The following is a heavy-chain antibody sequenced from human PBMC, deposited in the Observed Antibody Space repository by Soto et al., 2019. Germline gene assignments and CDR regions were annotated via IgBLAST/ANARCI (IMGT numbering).Heavy chain of an antibody. Sequence: PGESLKISCKASGYSFSSYWITWVRQMPGKGLEWMGRIDPSDSYTNYSPSFQGHVTISADKSISTAYLQWSSLKASDTAMYYCARLNLWGGPYSSSSFARDYWGQGTLVTVSS. CDR2: IDPSDSYT. D-gene: IGHD6-6*01. CDR3: ARLNLWGGPYSSSSFARDY. CDR1: GYSFSSYW. J-gene: IGHJ4*02. V-gene: IGHV5-10-1*01.